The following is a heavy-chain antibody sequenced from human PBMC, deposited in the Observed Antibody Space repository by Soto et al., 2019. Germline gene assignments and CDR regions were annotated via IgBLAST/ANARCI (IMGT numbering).Heavy chain of an antibody. J-gene: IGHJ4*02. CDR2: IWNDGSKE. D-gene: IGHD3-22*01. V-gene: IGHV3-33*01. CDR1: GFTFRSFG. CDR3: ARAQYYDSSGYYYGIDF. Sequence: LRLSCIASGFTFRSFGMHWVRQAPGKGLEWVAVIWNDGSKEHYADAVKGRFTIFRDNSRNTLYLQMDSLTAEDTAVYFCARAQYYDSSGYYYGIDFWGQGTLVTVS.